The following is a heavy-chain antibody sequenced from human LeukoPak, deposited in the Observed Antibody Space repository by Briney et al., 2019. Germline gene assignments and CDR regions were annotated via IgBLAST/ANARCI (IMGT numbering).Heavy chain of an antibody. D-gene: IGHD5-18*01. CDR3: ARGYGYSNPAGAFDI. J-gene: IGHJ3*02. V-gene: IGHV4-4*02. Sequence: SGTLSLTCAVSGGSISSSNWWSWVRQPPGKGLEWIGEIYHSGSTNYNPSLKSRVTISVDKSKNQFSLKLSSVTAADTAVYYCARGYGYSNPAGAFDIWGQGTMVTVSS. CDR2: IYHSGST. CDR1: GGSISSSNW.